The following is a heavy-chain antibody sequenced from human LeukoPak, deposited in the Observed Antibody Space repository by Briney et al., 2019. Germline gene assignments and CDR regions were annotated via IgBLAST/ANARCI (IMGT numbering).Heavy chain of an antibody. J-gene: IGHJ4*02. D-gene: IGHD5-24*01. V-gene: IGHV4-4*02. CDR2: IYHSGST. CDR1: GGSISSSNW. Sequence: SGTLSLTCAVSGGSISSSNWWSWVRQPPGKGLEWIGEIYHSGSTNYNPSLKSRVTISVDKSKNQFSLKLSSVTAADTAVYYCARAEGRWLQLGALDYWGQGTLVTVSS. CDR3: ARAEGRWLQLGALDY.